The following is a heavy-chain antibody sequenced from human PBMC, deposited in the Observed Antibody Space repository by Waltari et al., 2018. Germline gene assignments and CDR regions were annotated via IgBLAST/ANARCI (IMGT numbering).Heavy chain of an antibody. CDR2: INAGNGNT. V-gene: IGHV1-3*01. CDR3: ARARPRYYYDSSGYYPDY. J-gene: IGHJ4*02. CDR1: GYTFTSYA. D-gene: IGHD3-22*01. Sequence: QVQLVQSGAEVKKPGASVKVSCKASGYTFTSYAMHWVRQAPGQRLEWMGWINAGNGNTKYSQKFQGRVTITRDTAASTAYMELSSLRSEDTAVYYCARARPRYYYDSSGYYPDYWGQGTLVTVSS.